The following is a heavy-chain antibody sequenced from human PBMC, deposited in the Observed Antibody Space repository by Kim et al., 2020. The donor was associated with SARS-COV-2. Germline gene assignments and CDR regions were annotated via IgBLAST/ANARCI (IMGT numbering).Heavy chain of an antibody. D-gene: IGHD6-13*01. J-gene: IGHJ3*02. Sequence: GGSLRLSCAASGFTFSSYGMHWVRQAPGKGLEWVAVIWYDGSNKYYADSVKGRFTISRDNSKNTLYLQMNSLRAEDTAVYYCAREGGIAAAGDAFDIWGQGTMVTVSS. CDR1: GFTFSSYG. CDR3: AREGGIAAAGDAFDI. CDR2: IWYDGSNK. V-gene: IGHV3-33*01.